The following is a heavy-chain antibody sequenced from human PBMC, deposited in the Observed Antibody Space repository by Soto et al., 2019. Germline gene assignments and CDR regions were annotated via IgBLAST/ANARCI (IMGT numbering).Heavy chain of an antibody. Sequence: EVQLVESGGGLVQPGGSLRLSCAASGFTFSSYTMNWVRQAPGKGLEWVSYISSSSNTIYYADSVKGRFTISRDNAKNSLYLQMNSLRDEDTAVYYCATESVDTAMGHRIGMDVWGQGTTVTVSS. CDR1: GFTFSSYT. J-gene: IGHJ6*02. CDR3: ATESVDTAMGHRIGMDV. V-gene: IGHV3-48*02. CDR2: ISSSSNTI. D-gene: IGHD5-18*01.